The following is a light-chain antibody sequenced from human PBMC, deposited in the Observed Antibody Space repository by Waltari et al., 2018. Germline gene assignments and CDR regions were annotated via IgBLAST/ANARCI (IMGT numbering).Light chain of an antibody. J-gene: IGLJ2*01. CDR3: QTWDDTTVV. CDR2: EDS. CDR1: KLDDKY. Sequence: SYELTQPPSVYVSPGQTASISCSGHKLDDKYVSWYQQKPGQSPVLVIYEDSKRPSGVPERFSGSNSGNTATLTISGTQAMDEGDFYCQTWDDTTVVFGGGTKVTVL. V-gene: IGLV3-1*01.